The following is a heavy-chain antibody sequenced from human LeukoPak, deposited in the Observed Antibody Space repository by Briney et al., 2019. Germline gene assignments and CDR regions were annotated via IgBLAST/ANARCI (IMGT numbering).Heavy chain of an antibody. V-gene: IGHV3-23*01. CDR1: GFTFSSYA. CDR2: ISGSGGST. Sequence: GGSLRLSCAASGFTFSSYAMSWVRQAPGKGLEWVSAISGSGGSTYYADSVKGRFTISRDNSKNTLYLQMNSLRAKDTAVYYCAKDSRGSGSFYGMDVWGQGTTVTVSS. D-gene: IGHD3-10*01. CDR3: AKDSRGSGSFYGMDV. J-gene: IGHJ6*02.